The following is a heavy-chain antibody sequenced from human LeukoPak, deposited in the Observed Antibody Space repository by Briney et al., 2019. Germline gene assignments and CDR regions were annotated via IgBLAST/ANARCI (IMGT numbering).Heavy chain of an antibody. CDR2: IYYSGST. V-gene: IGHV4-59*01. CDR3: ARSAGYYFDY. J-gene: IGHJ4*02. CDR1: GGSISSYY. Sequence: SETLSLTCTVSGGSISSYYWSWIRQPPGKGLEWIGYIYYSGSTNYYPSLKSRVTVSVDTSKNQFSLKLSSVTAADTAVYYCARSAGYYFDYWGQGTLVTASP. D-gene: IGHD1-14*01.